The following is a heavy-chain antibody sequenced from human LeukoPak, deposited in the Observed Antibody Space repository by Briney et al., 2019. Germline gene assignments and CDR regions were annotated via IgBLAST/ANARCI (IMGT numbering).Heavy chain of an antibody. CDR1: GFTFSSYE. Sequence: GGSLRLSCSAAGFTFSSYEMNWVRQAPGKGLEWVSYISSSGSTIYYADSVKGRFTISRDNAKNSLYLQMNSLRAEDTAVYYCAELGITMIGGVWGKGTTVTISS. J-gene: IGHJ6*04. D-gene: IGHD3-10*02. CDR2: ISSSGSTI. V-gene: IGHV3-48*03. CDR3: AELGITMIGGV.